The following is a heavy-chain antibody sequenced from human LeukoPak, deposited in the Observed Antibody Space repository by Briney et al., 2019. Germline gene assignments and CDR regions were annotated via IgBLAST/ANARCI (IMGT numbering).Heavy chain of an antibody. Sequence: GGSLRLSCAASGFTVNNNYMSWVRQAPGKGLEWVSVIYSGGSTYYADSVKGRFTISRDNSKNTLYLQMNSLRAEDMAVYYCARIEWERLGRAFDIWGQGTMVTVSS. V-gene: IGHV3-53*01. J-gene: IGHJ3*02. CDR2: IYSGGST. D-gene: IGHD1-26*01. CDR3: ARIEWERLGRAFDI. CDR1: GFTVNNNY.